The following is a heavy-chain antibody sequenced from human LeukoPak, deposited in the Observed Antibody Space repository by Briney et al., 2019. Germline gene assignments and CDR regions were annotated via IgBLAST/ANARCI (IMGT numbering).Heavy chain of an antibody. CDR3: VRRQALRGRHRAFDP. Sequence: GAPVKVSCKASGGTFYNSAISWVRQAPGQGFEWLGGTIPMFGSAKYAQKFQGRVTITTDESTSTAYMDLISLISEDTAVYYCVRRQALRGRHRAFDPWGQGTLVTVSS. CDR2: TIPMFGSA. D-gene: IGHD6-25*01. CDR1: GGTFYNSA. J-gene: IGHJ5*02. V-gene: IGHV1-69*05.